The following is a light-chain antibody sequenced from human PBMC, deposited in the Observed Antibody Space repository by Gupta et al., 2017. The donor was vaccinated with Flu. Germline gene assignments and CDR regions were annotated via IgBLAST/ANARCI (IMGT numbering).Light chain of an antibody. CDR3: SSYAGRVTWV. J-gene: IGLJ1*01. V-gene: IGLV2-11*01. Sequence: QSAPTQPRSVSGSPGQSVTISCTGSSNDVGGSNRVSWYHQRPGKAPKLLLYDVTERPAGVPDRFSGSKSGNTASLTISGLQADEEADYYCSSYAGRVTWVFGTGTTVTVL. CDR2: DVT. CDR1: SNDVGGSNR.